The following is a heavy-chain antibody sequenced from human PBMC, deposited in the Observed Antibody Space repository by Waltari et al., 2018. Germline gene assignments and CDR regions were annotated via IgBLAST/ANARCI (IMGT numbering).Heavy chain of an antibody. CDR2: VHRSGRT. CDR1: GHSMDNNWL. CDR3: ARDRGGGLYLDS. J-gene: IGHJ4*02. V-gene: IGHV4-4*02. D-gene: IGHD2-15*01. Sequence: QLQLQESGPGLVKPSGTLSLTCTVSGHSMDNNWLSNWVRQSPGMGLEWVGQVHRSGRTHYNPSLEGRVTVSLATSKNQFSLKLTSATAADTAIYYCARDRGGGLYLDSWGQGSLVTVSP.